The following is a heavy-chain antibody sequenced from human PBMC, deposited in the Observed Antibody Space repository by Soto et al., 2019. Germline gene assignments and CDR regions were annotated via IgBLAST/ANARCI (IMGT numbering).Heavy chain of an antibody. J-gene: IGHJ6*03. D-gene: IGHD3-16*01. CDR2: MSYDGSKK. Sequence: QVQLVESGGGEVQPGRSLRLSCVGSGFSFSSYDMNWVRQAPGTGLEWVALMSYDGSKKYYGDSVRGRVTISRDNSKNTMYLQMDHLRPEDTAIYYCAKDLKPGSRWSLGGVEHCMDVWGRGTTVSVSS. CDR3: AKDLKPGSRWSLGGVEHCMDV. V-gene: IGHV3-30*18. CDR1: GFSFSSYD.